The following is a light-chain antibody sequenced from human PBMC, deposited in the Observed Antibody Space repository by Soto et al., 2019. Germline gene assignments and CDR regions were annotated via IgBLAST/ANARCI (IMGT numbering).Light chain of an antibody. V-gene: IGLV2-23*01. J-gene: IGLJ2*01. Sequence: QSALTQPASVSGSPGQSITVSCTGTSSDVGKYNLVSWYQQHPGKAPKLMIYEGSKRPSGVSNRFSGSKSGNTASLTISGLQAEDDADYYCCSYAGSLTLLFGGGTKLTVL. CDR2: EGS. CDR3: CSYAGSLTLL. CDR1: SSDVGKYNL.